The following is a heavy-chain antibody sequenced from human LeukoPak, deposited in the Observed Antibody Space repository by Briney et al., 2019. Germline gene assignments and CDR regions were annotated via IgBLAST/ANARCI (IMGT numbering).Heavy chain of an antibody. V-gene: IGHV4-31*03. J-gene: IGHJ2*01. D-gene: IGHD6-19*01. CDR3: ASSDSSGWYGIRPHWYFDL. Sequence: KTSETLSLTCTVSGGSISSGGYYWSWIRQHPGKGLEWIGYIYYSGSTYYNPSLKSRVTISVDTSKNQFSLKLSSVTAADTAVYYCASSDSSGWYGIRPHWYFDLWGRGTLVTVSS. CDR2: IYYSGST. CDR1: GGSISSGGYY.